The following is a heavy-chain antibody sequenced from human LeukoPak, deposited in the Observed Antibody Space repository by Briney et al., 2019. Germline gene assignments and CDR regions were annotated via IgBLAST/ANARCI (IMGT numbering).Heavy chain of an antibody. V-gene: IGHV3-23*01. CDR1: GFTFSSYG. D-gene: IGHD3-9*01. Sequence: GGSLRLSCAASGFTFSSYGMSWVRQAPGKGLEWVSAISGSGGSTYYADSVKGRFTISRDNSKNTLYLQMNSLRAEDTAVYYCAKDDTSPTYYDILTGYYDYWGQGTLVTVSS. CDR2: ISGSGGST. CDR3: AKDDTSPTYYDILTGYYDY. J-gene: IGHJ4*02.